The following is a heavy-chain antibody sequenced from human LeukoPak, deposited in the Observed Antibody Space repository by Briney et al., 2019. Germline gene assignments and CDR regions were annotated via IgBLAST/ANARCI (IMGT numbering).Heavy chain of an antibody. V-gene: IGHV3-7*01. CDR1: GLSFSNAW. J-gene: IGHJ1*01. CDR2: VKEDGSEK. CDR3: ANYKFFPSKTCYSVPQYFPI. D-gene: IGHD2-2*02. Sequence: GGSLRLSCAASGLSFSNAWMSWVRQAPGEGLEWVANVKEDGSEKYYMDSVKGRFTVSRDNAKNSMYLEMNSLRAEDTAVYFCANYKFFPSKTCYSVPQYFPIWGQGALVTVSS.